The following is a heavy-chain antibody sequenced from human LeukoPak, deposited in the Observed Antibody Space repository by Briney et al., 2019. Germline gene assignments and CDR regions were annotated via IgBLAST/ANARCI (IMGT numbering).Heavy chain of an antibody. V-gene: IGHV3-53*01. CDR2: IYSGGST. CDR1: GFTVSSNY. CDR3: ANTYSSSWYPLFDS. Sequence: GGSLRLSCAASGFTVSSNYMSWVRQAPGKGLEWVSVIYSGGSTYYADSVKGRFTISRDNSKNTLYLQMNSLRAEDTAVYYCANTYSSSWYPLFDSWGQGTLVTVSS. J-gene: IGHJ4*02. D-gene: IGHD6-13*01.